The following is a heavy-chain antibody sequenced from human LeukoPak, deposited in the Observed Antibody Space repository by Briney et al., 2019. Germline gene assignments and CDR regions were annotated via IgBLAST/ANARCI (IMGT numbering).Heavy chain of an antibody. D-gene: IGHD6-19*01. Sequence: ASVKVSCKASGYTFTSYDINWVRQATGQGLEWMGWMNPNSGNTGYAQKFQGRVTMTRNTSISTAYMELSSLRSEDTAVYYCARESGSGWSLYYYYYGMDVWGQGTTVTVSS. CDR3: ARESGSGWSLYYYYYGMDV. J-gene: IGHJ6*02. CDR1: GYTFTSYD. CDR2: MNPNSGNT. V-gene: IGHV1-8*01.